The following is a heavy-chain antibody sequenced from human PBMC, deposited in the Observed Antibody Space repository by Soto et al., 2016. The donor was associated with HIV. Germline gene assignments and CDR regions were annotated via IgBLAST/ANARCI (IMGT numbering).Heavy chain of an antibody. Sequence: EVQLVESGGGLVKPGGSLRLSCAASGFTFSNAWMSWVRQAPGKGLEWVGRIKSKTDGGTTDYAAPVKGRFTISRDDSKNTLYLQMNSLKTEDTAVYYCTTEGYCSGGSCYSPYWGQGTLVTVSS. CDR1: GFTFSNAW. V-gene: IGHV3-15*01. CDR3: TTEGYCSGGSCYSPY. CDR2: IKSKTDGGTT. D-gene: IGHD2-15*01. J-gene: IGHJ4*02.